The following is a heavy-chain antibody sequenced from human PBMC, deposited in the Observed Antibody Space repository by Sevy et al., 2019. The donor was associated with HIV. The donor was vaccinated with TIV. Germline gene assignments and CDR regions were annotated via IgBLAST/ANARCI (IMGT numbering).Heavy chain of an antibody. CDR2: VHFDGNEK. CDR3: VKDRCSDAGCPRENIEH. V-gene: IGHV3-30*02. D-gene: IGHD2-15*01. Sequence: GSLRLSCAASGFSFSSYGMHWVRQPLGKGLEWVAFVHFDGNEKWYADSGKGRFTISRDNSKSTIFLQMDSLRIEDTAIYYCVKDRCSDAGCPRENIEHWGQGTLVTVSS. J-gene: IGHJ1*01. CDR1: GFSFSSYG.